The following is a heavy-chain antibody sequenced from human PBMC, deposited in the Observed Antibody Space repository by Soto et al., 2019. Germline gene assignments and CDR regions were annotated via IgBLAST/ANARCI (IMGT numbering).Heavy chain of an antibody. V-gene: IGHV1-2*02. CDR2: ISPNSGGT. D-gene: IGHD3-10*01. J-gene: IGHJ6*02. CDR3: ARDLRRSGNGMDV. Sequence: ASVKVSCKASGYTFSGYYMHWARLAPGQGLEWMGWISPNSGGTNYARKFQGRVTMTLDTSISTAYMELSRLRSDDTAVYYCARDLRRSGNGMDVWGQGTTVTVSS. CDR1: GYTFSGYY.